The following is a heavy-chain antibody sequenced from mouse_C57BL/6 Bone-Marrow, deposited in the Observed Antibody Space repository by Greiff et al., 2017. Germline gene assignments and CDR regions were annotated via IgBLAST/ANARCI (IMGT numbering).Heavy chain of an antibody. CDR2: IDPSDSET. CDR3: ARKGGYYFDY. V-gene: IGHV1-52*01. J-gene: IGHJ2*01. Sequence: QVQLQQPGAELVRPGSSVKLSCKASGYTFTSYWMHWVKQRPIQGLEWIGNIDPSDSETHYNQKFKDKATLTVDKSSSTAYMQFSSLTSEDSAVYYCARKGGYYFDYWGQGTTLTVSS. CDR1: GYTFTSYW.